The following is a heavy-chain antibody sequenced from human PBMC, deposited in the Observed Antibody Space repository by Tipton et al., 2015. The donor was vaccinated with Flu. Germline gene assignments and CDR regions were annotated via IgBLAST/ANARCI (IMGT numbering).Heavy chain of an antibody. CDR3: ARSGSYHHYYFDL. CDR1: GGSISSHY. CDR2: IYPSGNT. D-gene: IGHD3-16*02. Sequence: TLSLTCTVSGGSISSHYWSWLRQPAGKGLEWIGRIYPSGNTNYNPSLQSRVTMSVDTSRNQFSLSLTSVTAADAAIYYCARSGSYHHYYFDLWGRGTLVSVSS. V-gene: IGHV4-4*07. J-gene: IGHJ2*01.